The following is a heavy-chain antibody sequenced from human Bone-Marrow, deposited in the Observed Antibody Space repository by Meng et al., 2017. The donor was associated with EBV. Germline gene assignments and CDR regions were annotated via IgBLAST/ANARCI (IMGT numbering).Heavy chain of an antibody. D-gene: IGHD3-16*01. Sequence: QLKVGQCGSEVKKPWASVKDCCKASGYTFTSYDIHWVRPATGQGLEWMGWMNPNSGNTGYAQKFQDRVTMTRNTSISTAYMELSSLRSEDTAVYYCARGTYDRPVDPWGQGTLVTVSS. CDR3: ARGTYDRPVDP. CDR1: GYTFTSYD. J-gene: IGHJ5*02. V-gene: IGHV1-8*01. CDR2: MNPNSGNT.